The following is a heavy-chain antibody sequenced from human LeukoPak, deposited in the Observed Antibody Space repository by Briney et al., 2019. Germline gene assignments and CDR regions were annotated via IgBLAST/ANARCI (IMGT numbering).Heavy chain of an antibody. D-gene: IGHD3-10*01. CDR3: ARNTRRRGSAIRGVMNYYYMDV. CDR2: INHSGST. CDR1: GGSISSYY. J-gene: IGHJ6*03. V-gene: IGHV4-34*01. Sequence: SETLSLTCTVSGGSISSYYWSWIRQPPGKGLEWIGEINHSGSTNYNPSLKSRVTISVDTSKNQFSLKLSSVTAADTAVYYCARNTRRRGSAIRGVMNYYYMDVWGKGTTVTISS.